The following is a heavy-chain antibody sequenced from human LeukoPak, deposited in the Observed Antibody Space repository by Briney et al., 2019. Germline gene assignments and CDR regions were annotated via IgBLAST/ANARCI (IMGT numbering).Heavy chain of an antibody. J-gene: IGHJ3*02. CDR2: ISSDGSST. CDR1: GFTFSSYW. Sequence: PGRSLRLSCAASGFTFSSYWMHWVRQVPGKGLVWVSRISSDGSSTSYADSVKGRFTVSRDNAKNTLYLQMKNLRAEDTAVYYCARDKADAFDIWGQGTMVTVSS. V-gene: IGHV3-74*01. CDR3: ARDKADAFDI.